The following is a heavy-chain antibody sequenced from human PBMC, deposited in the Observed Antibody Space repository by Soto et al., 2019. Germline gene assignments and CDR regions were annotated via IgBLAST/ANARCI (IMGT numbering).Heavy chain of an antibody. CDR1: GGSISSGGYY. CDR2: IYYSGST. J-gene: IGHJ6*02. D-gene: IGHD2-21*02. Sequence: QVQLQESGPGLVKPSQTLSLTCTVSGGSISSGGYYWSWIRQHPGKGLEWIGYIYYSGSTYYNPALTSRVTISLDTSTNQFSLKLSSVTAADTAVYYCARVCGGDCHYGMDVWGQGTTVTVSS. V-gene: IGHV4-31*03. CDR3: ARVCGGDCHYGMDV.